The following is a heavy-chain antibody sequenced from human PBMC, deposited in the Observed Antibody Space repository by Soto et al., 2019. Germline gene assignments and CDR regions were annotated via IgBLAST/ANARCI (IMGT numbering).Heavy chain of an antibody. Sequence: GSLRLSCAASGFTCSSYWMSWVRQAPGKGLEWVANIKQDGSEKYYVDSVKGRFTISRDNAKNSLYLQMNSLRAEDTAVYYCARSIAARLNWFDPWGQGTLVTVSS. CDR3: ARSIAARLNWFDP. J-gene: IGHJ5*02. CDR1: GFTCSSYW. V-gene: IGHV3-7*01. CDR2: IKQDGSEK. D-gene: IGHD6-6*01.